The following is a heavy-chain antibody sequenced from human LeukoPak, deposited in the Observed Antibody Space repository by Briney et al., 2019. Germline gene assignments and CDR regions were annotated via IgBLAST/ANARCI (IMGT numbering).Heavy chain of an antibody. D-gene: IGHD6-13*01. CDR1: GGSISSYY. J-gene: IGHJ4*02. V-gene: IGHV4-59*08. Sequence: SETLSLTCAVSGGSISSYYWSWIRQPPGKGLEWIGYTHYSGSTDYNPSLKTRVTISVDTSKNQFSLKLSSVTAADTAVYYCARGAAGTVPFDYWGQGTLVIVSS. CDR2: THYSGST. CDR3: ARGAAGTVPFDY.